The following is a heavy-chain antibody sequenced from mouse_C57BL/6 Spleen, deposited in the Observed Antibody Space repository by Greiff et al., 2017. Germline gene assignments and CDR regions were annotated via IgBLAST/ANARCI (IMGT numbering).Heavy chain of an antibody. CDR1: GFSFTSYG. V-gene: IGHV2-4*01. D-gene: IGHD2-1*01. CDR3: AKNDYGNYGFAY. Sequence: QVQLQQSGPGLVQPSQSLSITCTVSGFSFTSYGVHWVRQPPGKGLEWLGVLWSGGSPDYNAAFISRLGISKDNSKSQVFCKMNSLQADDTAIYYCAKNDYGNYGFAYWGQGTLVTVSA. J-gene: IGHJ3*01. CDR2: LWSGGSP.